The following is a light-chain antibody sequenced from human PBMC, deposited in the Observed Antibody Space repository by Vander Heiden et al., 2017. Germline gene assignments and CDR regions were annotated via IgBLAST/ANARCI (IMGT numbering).Light chain of an antibody. V-gene: IGLV3-21*04. CDR3: QVWDNTSDHWV. J-gene: IGLJ3*02. Sequence: SYVLAPPPSVALPPGRTGMITCGGNSIGTKSVHWYQQKPGQAPVLVIYYDYDRPSGIPERFSGSNSGNTATLTISRVEAGDEADYYCQVWDNTSDHWVFGGGTKLAVL. CDR1: SIGTKS. CDR2: YDY.